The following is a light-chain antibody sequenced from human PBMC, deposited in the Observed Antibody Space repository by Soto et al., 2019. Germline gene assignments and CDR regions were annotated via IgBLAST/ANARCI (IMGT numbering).Light chain of an antibody. CDR2: DVG. CDR1: SSDVGGYNY. J-gene: IGLJ1*01. CDR3: CSYAGSNNLL. V-gene: IGLV2-11*01. Sequence: QSVLAQPRSVSGSPGQSVTISCTGTSSDVGGYNYVSWYQQHPGKAPKLMIYDVGKRPSGVPDRFSGSKSDNTASLTISGLQAEDEADYYCCSYAGSNNLLFGTGTKVTVL.